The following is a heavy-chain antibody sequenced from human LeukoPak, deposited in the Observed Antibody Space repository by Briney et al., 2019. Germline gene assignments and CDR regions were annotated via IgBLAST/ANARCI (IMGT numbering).Heavy chain of an antibody. D-gene: IGHD3-10*01. J-gene: IGHJ6*04. CDR1: GFTFSSHS. CDR2: IISSSSTI. V-gene: IGHV3-48*01. Sequence: GGSLRLSCAASGFTFSSHSMNWVRQGPGEGLEWVSYIISSSSTIYYADSVKGRFTISRDNAKNSLYLQMNSLRADDTAVYYCARAVGHGSGSPRMDVWGNGTTVTVSS. CDR3: ARAVGHGSGSPRMDV.